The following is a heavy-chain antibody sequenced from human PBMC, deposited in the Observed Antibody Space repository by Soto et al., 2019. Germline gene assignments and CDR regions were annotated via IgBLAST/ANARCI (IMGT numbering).Heavy chain of an antibody. J-gene: IGHJ6*02. CDR1: CGSISSYY. CDR2: IYYSGST. CDR3: ARVGGYSSSWYYGMDV. D-gene: IGHD6-13*01. Sequence: PSETLSLTCTVSCGSISSYYWNWIRQPPGKGLEWIGYIYYSGSTNYNPSLKSRVTISVDTSKNQFSLKLSSVTAADTAVYYCARVGGYSSSWYYGMDVWGQGTTVTVSS. V-gene: IGHV4-59*01.